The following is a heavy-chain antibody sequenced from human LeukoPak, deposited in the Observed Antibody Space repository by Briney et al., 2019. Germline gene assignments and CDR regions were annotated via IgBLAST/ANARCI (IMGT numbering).Heavy chain of an antibody. J-gene: IGHJ4*02. Sequence: GASVKVSCKASGYTFTGYYMHWVRQAPGQGLEWMGWINPNSGGTNYAQKFQGRVTMTRDTSISTAYMELSRLRSDDTAVYYCARASEKYRRGYSYGRDIDYWGRGTLVTVSS. CDR3: ARASEKYRRGYSYGRDIDY. CDR1: GYTFTGYY. CDR2: INPNSGGT. D-gene: IGHD5-18*01. V-gene: IGHV1-2*02.